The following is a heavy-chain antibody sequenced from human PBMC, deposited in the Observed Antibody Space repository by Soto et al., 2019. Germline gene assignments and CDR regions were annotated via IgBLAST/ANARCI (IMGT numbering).Heavy chain of an antibody. Sequence: QVQLQESGPGLVKPSETLSLTCTVSGGSIRTYYWNWIRQSAGKGLECIGRVYISGSTNYHPSLKSRVAMSVDTANNQFSLKVTSVTAADTAVYYCARGGRDGFDIWGQGTMVTVSS. V-gene: IGHV4-4*07. CDR3: ARGGRDGFDI. CDR1: GGSIRTYY. CDR2: VYISGST. J-gene: IGHJ3*02.